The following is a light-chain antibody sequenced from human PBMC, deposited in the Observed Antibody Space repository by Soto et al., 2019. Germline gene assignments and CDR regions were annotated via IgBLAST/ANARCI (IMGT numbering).Light chain of an antibody. CDR2: EAT. J-gene: IGLJ2*01. Sequence: QSALTQPASVSGSPGQSITISCTGTSSDVGGFNLVSWYQQHPGKDPKLIIYEATKRPSGVSKRFSGSKSGNTASMTISGLQAEDEADYFCCSYARSSTVVFGGGTKLTVL. V-gene: IGLV2-23*02. CDR1: SSDVGGFNL. CDR3: CSYARSSTVV.